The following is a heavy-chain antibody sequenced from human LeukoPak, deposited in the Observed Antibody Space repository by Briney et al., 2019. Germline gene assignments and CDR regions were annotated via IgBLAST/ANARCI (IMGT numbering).Heavy chain of an antibody. Sequence: PSETLSLTCTVSGGSISSYYWSWIRQPPGKGLEWIGYIYYSGSTNYNPSLKSRVTISVDTSKNQFSLKLSSVTAADTAVYYCARDSHYDFWSGYYKDYYYYMDVWGKGTTVTVSS. CDR1: GGSISSYY. V-gene: IGHV4-59*01. D-gene: IGHD3-3*01. J-gene: IGHJ6*03. CDR3: ARDSHYDFWSGYYKDYYYYMDV. CDR2: IYYSGST.